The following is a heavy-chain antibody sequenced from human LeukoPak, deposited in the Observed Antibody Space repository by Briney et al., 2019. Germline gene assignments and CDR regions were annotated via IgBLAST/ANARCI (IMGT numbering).Heavy chain of an antibody. D-gene: IGHD6-19*01. J-gene: IGHJ4*02. CDR3: ARGTVAGQPLFDY. CDR1: GGSISSGGYS. CDR2: IYHSGST. V-gene: IGHV4-30-2*01. Sequence: PSQTLSLTCAVSGGSISSGGYSWSWIRQPPGKGLEWIGYIYHSGSTYYNPSLKSRVTISVDRSKNQFSLKLSSVTAADTAVYYCARGTVAGQPLFDYWGQGTLVTVSS.